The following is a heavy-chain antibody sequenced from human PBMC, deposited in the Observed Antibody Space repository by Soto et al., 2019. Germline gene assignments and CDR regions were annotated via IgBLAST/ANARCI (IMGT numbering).Heavy chain of an antibody. CDR1: GGSISSSSYY. D-gene: IGHD3-10*01. CDR3: VRHGGYGSGSYYRNFDY. Sequence: QLQLQESGPGLVKPSETLSLTCTVSGGSISSSSYYWGWIRQPPGKGLEWIGSIYYSGSTYYNPSLKSRVTISVDTSKNQFSLKLSSVTAADTAVYYCVRHGGYGSGSYYRNFDYWGQGTLVTVSS. V-gene: IGHV4-39*01. J-gene: IGHJ4*02. CDR2: IYYSGST.